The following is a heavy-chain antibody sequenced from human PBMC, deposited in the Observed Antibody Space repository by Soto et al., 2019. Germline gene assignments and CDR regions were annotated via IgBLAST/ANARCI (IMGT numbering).Heavy chain of an antibody. D-gene: IGHD3-22*01. V-gene: IGHV3-33*01. CDR2: IWYDGSNK. CDR3: ARVSSGSNYYDSSGYVDY. J-gene: IGHJ4*02. Sequence: QVQLVESGGGVVQPGRSLRLSCAASGFTFSSYGMHWVRQAPGKGLEWVAVIWYDGSNKYYADSVKGRFTISRDNSKNTLYLQMNSLRAEDTAVYYWARVSSGSNYYDSSGYVDYWGQGTLVTVSS. CDR1: GFTFSSYG.